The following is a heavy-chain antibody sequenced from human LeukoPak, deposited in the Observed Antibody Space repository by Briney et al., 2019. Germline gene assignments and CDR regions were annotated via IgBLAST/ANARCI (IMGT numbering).Heavy chain of an antibody. J-gene: IGHJ4*02. V-gene: IGHV4-39*01. CDR1: GGSISSSSYY. Sequence: PSETLSLTCTVSGGSISSSSYYWGWIRQPPGKGLGWIGCIYYSGSTYYNPSLKSRVTISVDTSKNQFSLKLSSVTAADTAVYYCARHAGGWYWYYFDYWGQGTLVTVSS. CDR2: IYYSGST. D-gene: IGHD6-19*01. CDR3: ARHAGGWYWYYFDY.